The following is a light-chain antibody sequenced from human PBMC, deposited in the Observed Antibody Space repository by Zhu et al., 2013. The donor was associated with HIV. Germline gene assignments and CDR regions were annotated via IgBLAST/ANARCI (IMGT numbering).Light chain of an antibody. CDR3: GTWDSSLSVFYV. CDR2: DDS. V-gene: IGLV3-21*02. CDR1: NIRSKP. J-gene: IGLJ1*01. Sequence: SYELTQPPSVSVAPGQTARITCGGDNIRSKPVHWYQQKPGQVPVLVIYDDSDRPSGIPERFSGSKSGTSATLGITGLQTGDEADYYCGTWDSSLSVFYVFGTGTKATVL.